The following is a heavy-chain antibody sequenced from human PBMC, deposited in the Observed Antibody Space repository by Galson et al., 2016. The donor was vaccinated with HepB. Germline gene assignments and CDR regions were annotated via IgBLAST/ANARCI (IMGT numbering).Heavy chain of an antibody. J-gene: IGHJ4*02. CDR2: ASYNGSNH. CDR1: GFTFSSYG. Sequence: SLRLSCAASGFTFSSYGMHWVRQAPGKGLEWVAVASYNGSNHYYPDSVKDRFTVSRDNSKNKLYLQMNSLRTEDTAVYYCARDANLAYCRGDCYWFDYWGPGTLVTVSS. CDR3: ARDANLAYCRGDCYWFDY. V-gene: IGHV3-30-3*01. D-gene: IGHD2-21*02.